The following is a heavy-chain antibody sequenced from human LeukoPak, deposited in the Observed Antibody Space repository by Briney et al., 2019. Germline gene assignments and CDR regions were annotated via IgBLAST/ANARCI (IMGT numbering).Heavy chain of an antibody. D-gene: IGHD3-22*01. Sequence: GSLRLSCAASGFTFSTYWMHWVRQAPGKGLVWVSRIKSDGGTNYADSVKGRSTISRDNAKKTVSLQMNSLRPEDTGVYYCARAPSEIGGYYPEYFRHWGQGTLVTVSS. CDR2: IKSDGGT. CDR1: GFTFSTYW. J-gene: IGHJ1*01. V-gene: IGHV3-74*01. CDR3: ARAPSEIGGYYPEYFRH.